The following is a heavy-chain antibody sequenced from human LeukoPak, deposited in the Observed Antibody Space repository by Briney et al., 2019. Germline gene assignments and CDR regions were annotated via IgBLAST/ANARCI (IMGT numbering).Heavy chain of an antibody. CDR1: GFTFSNYW. CDR3: TRSSFPYYFDY. V-gene: IGHV3-74*01. Sequence: GGSLRLSCAASGFTFSNYWMHWVRQAPGQGLVWVSCSQTDGSGTTYADSVKGRFTISRDNAKNTLYLQMNSVRAEDTAVYCCTRSSFPYYFDYWGQGTLVTVSS. D-gene: IGHD3-16*01. CDR2: SQTDGSGT. J-gene: IGHJ4*02.